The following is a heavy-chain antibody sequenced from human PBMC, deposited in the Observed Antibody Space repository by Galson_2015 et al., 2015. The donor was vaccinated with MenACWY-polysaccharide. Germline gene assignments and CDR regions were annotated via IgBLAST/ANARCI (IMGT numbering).Heavy chain of an antibody. CDR3: TKTKDADNYPNGLDH. D-gene: IGHD5-24*01. CDR1: GFMFDNYA. CDR2: IDWNKENI. V-gene: IGHV3-9*01. J-gene: IGHJ4*02. Sequence: SLRLSCAASGFMFDNYAMNWVRQVPGKGLEWVSGIDWNKENIGYVGSVKGRFTISRDNSKNSLYLQMNSLRAEDTALYYCTKTKDADNYPNGLDHCDQGALGTVSS.